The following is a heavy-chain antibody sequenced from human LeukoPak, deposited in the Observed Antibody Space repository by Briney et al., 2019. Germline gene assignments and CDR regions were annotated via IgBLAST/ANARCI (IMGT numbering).Heavy chain of an antibody. J-gene: IGHJ4*02. CDR2: IYHSGST. D-gene: IGHD6-6*01. Sequence: SETLSLTCAVSGHPISSGYYWGWIRQPPGKGLEWIGSIYHSGSTYYNPCLKSRVSITVDTSKNQFSLKLSSVTTADTAVYYCARKTVGEQLVAFDYWGQGTLVTVSS. CDR3: ARKTVGEQLVAFDY. V-gene: IGHV4-38-2*01. CDR1: GHPISSGYY.